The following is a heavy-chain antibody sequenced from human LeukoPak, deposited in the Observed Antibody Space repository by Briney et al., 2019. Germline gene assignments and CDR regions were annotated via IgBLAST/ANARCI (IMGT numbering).Heavy chain of an antibody. V-gene: IGHV5-51*01. D-gene: IGHD3-10*01. Sequence: PGESLKISCKASGYTFSNYFIGWVRQMPGKGLEWMAIVSPRDSDTRYCPSFRGQVIVSADKSISTVYLQWSSLEASDTAMYYCARHRSDSYSSPIDYWGQGTLVTVSS. CDR3: ARHRSDSYSSPIDY. CDR2: VSPRDSDT. CDR1: GYTFSNYF. J-gene: IGHJ4*02.